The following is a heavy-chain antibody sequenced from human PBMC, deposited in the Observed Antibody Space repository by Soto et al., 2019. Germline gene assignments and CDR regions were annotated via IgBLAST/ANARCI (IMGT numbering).Heavy chain of an antibody. CDR1: GFTFTNAW. J-gene: IGHJ3*02. V-gene: IGHV3-15*01. CDR3: VTNDDNGSNDLGHHWDDAFEI. CDR2: IKSNGDA. D-gene: IGHD1-26*01. Sequence: EVQLVESGGGLVKPGGSLRLSCATSGFTFTNAWMTWVRQAPGKGLEWVGRIKSNGDADYAAPVRGRFTISRDDSRKTLHLQMNSLAIEDTALYYCVTNDDNGSNDLGHHWDDAFEIWGQGTMVTVSS.